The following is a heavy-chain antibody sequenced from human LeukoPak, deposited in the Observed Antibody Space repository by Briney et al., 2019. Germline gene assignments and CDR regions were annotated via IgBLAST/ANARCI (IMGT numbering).Heavy chain of an antibody. D-gene: IGHD3-10*01. Sequence: GRSLRLSCAASGFTFSSYSMNWVRQAPGKGLEWVSYISSSSSTIYYADSVKGRFTISRDNAKNSLYLQMNSLRAEDTAVYYCASLNYPYGSGFDYWGQGTLVTVSS. CDR2: ISSSSSTI. CDR1: GFTFSSYS. V-gene: IGHV3-48*04. CDR3: ASLNYPYGSGFDY. J-gene: IGHJ4*02.